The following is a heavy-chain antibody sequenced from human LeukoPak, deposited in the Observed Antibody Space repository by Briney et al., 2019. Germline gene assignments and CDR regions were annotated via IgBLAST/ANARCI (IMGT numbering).Heavy chain of an antibody. V-gene: IGHV1-2*04. CDR2: INPNSGGT. D-gene: IGHD2-15*01. Sequence: GASVKVSCKASGYTFTGYYMHWVRQAPGQGLEWMGGINPNSGGTNYAQKFQGWVTMTRDTSISTAYMELSRLRSDDTAVYYCARSRASGGSYRDAFDIWGQGTMVTVSS. CDR1: GYTFTGYY. J-gene: IGHJ3*02. CDR3: ARSRASGGSYRDAFDI.